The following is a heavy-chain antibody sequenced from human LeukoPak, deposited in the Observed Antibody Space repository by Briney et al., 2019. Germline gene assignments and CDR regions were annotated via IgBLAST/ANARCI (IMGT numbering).Heavy chain of an antibody. D-gene: IGHD4-17*01. V-gene: IGHV3-23*01. J-gene: IGHJ4*02. CDR1: GFIFSSHA. CDR2: ISGSGGIT. CDR3: ARGDSPDYGDYQHLDY. Sequence: PGGSLRLSCETSGFIFSSHAMNWVRQAPGKGLEWVSVISGSGGITYYADSVKGRFTISRDNSKNTLSLQMNSLRAEDTAVYYCARGDSPDYGDYQHLDYWGQGTLVTVSS.